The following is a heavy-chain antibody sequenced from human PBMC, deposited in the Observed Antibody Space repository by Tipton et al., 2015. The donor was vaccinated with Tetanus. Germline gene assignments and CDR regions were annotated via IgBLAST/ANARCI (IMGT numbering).Heavy chain of an antibody. J-gene: IGHJ5*02. V-gene: IGHV4-61*02. CDR2: IYSSGTT. Sequence: TLSLTCTVSGGSVSGGDYHWSWIRQPAGKGLEWIGRIYSSGTTNYDPSLRGRVTMSIDTSKNRFSLKLDSVTAADTAIYYCARALKQGANWFDPWGQGTLVTVSS. CDR1: GGSVSGGDYH. D-gene: IGHD3-16*01. CDR3: ARALKQGANWFDP.